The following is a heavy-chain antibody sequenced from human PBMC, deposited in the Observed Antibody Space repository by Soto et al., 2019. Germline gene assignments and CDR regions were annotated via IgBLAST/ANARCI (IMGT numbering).Heavy chain of an antibody. D-gene: IGHD2-15*01. Sequence: GASVKVSCKASGYTFTSYGISWVRQAPGQGLEWMGWISAYNGNTNYAQKLQGRVTMTTDTSTSTAYMELRSLRSDDTAVYYCARDATDAISSYFDMHSRRHALLVTV. J-gene: IGHJ5*01. CDR2: ISAYNGNT. V-gene: IGHV1-18*01. CDR1: GYTFTSYG. CDR3: ARDATDAISSYFDMHS.